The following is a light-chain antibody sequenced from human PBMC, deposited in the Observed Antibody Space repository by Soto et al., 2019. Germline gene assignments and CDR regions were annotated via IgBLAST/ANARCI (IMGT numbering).Light chain of an antibody. CDR1: QSVSSSY. V-gene: IGKV3-20*01. Sequence: EIVLTQSPGTLSLSPGERATLSCRASQSVSSSYLAWYQQKPGRAPRLLIYGASYRATGIPDRFSGSGSGTGFTLTITRLEPEDFAVYYCQQYGSSPGTFGQGTKVDI. CDR2: GAS. CDR3: QQYGSSPGT. J-gene: IGKJ1*01.